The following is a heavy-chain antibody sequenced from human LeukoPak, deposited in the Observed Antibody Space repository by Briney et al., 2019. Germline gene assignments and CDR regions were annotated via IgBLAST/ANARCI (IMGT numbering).Heavy chain of an antibody. V-gene: IGHV1-69*04. CDR1: GGTFSSYA. J-gene: IGHJ4*02. CDR2: IIPILGIA. Sequence: SVKVSCKASGGTFSSYAISWVRQAPGQGLEWMGRIIPILGIANYAQKFQGRVTMTRDTSTSTVYMELSSLRSEDTAVYYCATTPGGQWLVLIDYWGQGTLVTVSS. D-gene: IGHD6-19*01. CDR3: ATTPGGQWLVLIDY.